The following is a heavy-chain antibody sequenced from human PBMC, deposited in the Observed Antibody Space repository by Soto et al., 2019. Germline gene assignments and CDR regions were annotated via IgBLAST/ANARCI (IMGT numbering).Heavy chain of an antibody. D-gene: IGHD2-15*01. CDR1: GGSISSSSYY. V-gene: IGHV4-39*01. Sequence: QLQLQESGPGLVKPSETLSLTCTVSGGSISSSSYYWGWIRQPPGKGLEWIGSIYYSGSTYYNPSRKSRVTISVDTSKNQFSLKLSSVTAADTAVYYCARPPPPYCSGGSCYSVAWGQGTLVTVSS. CDR3: ARPPPPYCSGGSCYSVA. J-gene: IGHJ5*02. CDR2: IYYSGST.